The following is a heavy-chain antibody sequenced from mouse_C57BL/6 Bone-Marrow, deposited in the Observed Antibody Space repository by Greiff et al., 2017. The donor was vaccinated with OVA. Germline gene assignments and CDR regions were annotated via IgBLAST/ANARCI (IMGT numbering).Heavy chain of an antibody. D-gene: IGHD1-1*01. CDR2: THPNSGST. J-gene: IGHJ1*03. CDR3: ARRTGPIYYYGSSYYGHWYFDV. V-gene: IGHV1-64*01. Sequence: QVQLQQPGAELVKPGASVKLSCKASGYTFTSYWMHWVKQRPGQGLEWIGMTHPNSGSTNYNEKFKSKATLTVDKSSSTAYMQLSSLTSEDSAVYYCARRTGPIYYYGSSYYGHWYFDVWGTGTTVTVSS. CDR1: GYTFTSYW.